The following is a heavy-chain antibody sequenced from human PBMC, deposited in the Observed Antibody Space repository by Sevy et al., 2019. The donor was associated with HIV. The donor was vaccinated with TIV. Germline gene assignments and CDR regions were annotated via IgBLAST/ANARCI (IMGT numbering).Heavy chain of an antibody. D-gene: IGHD3-16*01. V-gene: IGHV1-18*01. CDR1: GYTFTTYG. CDR2: ISAYNGNT. Sequence: ASVKVSCKASGYTFTTYGISWVRQAPGQGLEWMGWISAYNGNTNYAQKFQGRVTMTTETSTRTAYMELRSLRSDDTAVYYCVAYYDYIWAGWFDPWGQGTLVTVS. J-gene: IGHJ5*02. CDR3: VAYYDYIWAGWFDP.